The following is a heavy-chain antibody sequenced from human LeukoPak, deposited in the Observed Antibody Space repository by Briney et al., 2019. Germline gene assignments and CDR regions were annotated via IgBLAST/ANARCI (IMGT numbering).Heavy chain of an antibody. CDR1: GFTVSNYW. D-gene: IGHD6-13*01. J-gene: IGHJ4*02. V-gene: IGHV3-7*01. CDR3: ASGRQLGY. Sequence: GGSLRLSCAASGFTVSNYWISWVRQAPGKGLEWVANIKEDGSEKYYVDSVKGRFTISRDNARNSLYLQMNSLRAEDTAVYYCASGRQLGYWGQGTLVTVSS. CDR2: IKEDGSEK.